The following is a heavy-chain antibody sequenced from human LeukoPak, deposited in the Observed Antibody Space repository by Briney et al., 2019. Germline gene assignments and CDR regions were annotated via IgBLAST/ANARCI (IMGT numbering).Heavy chain of an antibody. CDR2: ISGSGDRT. CDR1: GFTFSSYA. Sequence: PGGSLRLSCAASGFTFSSYAMSWVRQAPGKGLEWVSGISGSGDRTHDADSVKGRFTISRDNSKNTLYLQMNSLRAEDTAVYYCARDGGGDSSGWYPVYWGQGTLVTVSS. J-gene: IGHJ4*02. V-gene: IGHV3-23*01. CDR3: ARDGGGDSSGWYPVY. D-gene: IGHD6-19*01.